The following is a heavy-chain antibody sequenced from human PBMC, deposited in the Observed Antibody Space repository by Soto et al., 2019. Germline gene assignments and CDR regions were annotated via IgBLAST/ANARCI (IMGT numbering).Heavy chain of an antibody. V-gene: IGHV1-2*04. D-gene: IGHD4-4*01. J-gene: IGHJ6*03. Sequence: AASVKVSCKASGYTFTGYYMHWVRQAPGQGLEWMGWVNPNSGGTNYAQKFQGWVTMTRDTSKNQFSLKLSSVTAADTAVYYCARTYSRHYYYMDVWGKGTTVTVSS. CDR1: GYTFTGYY. CDR3: ARTYSRHYYYMDV. CDR2: VNPNSGGT.